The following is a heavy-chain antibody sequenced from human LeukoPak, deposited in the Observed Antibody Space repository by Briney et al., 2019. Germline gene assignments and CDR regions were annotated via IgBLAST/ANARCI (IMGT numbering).Heavy chain of an antibody. D-gene: IGHD3-9*01. V-gene: IGHV4-59*01. CDR3: ARARYVNSFYAFDI. J-gene: IGHJ3*02. Sequence: SETLSLTCTVSGGSISSYYWSWIRLPPGKGLEWIGYLSKSGNTNYSPSLKSRVTIFGDTSKNQFFLKLSSVTAADAAVYYCARARYVNSFYAFDIWGQGTLVTVSS. CDR1: GGSISSYY. CDR2: LSKSGNT.